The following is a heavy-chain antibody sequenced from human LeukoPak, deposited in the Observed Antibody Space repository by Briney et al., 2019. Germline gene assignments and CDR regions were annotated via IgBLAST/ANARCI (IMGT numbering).Heavy chain of an antibody. V-gene: IGHV1-8*03. CDR3: AGGNYGSGSYYTFDY. J-gene: IGHJ4*02. CDR2: MNPNSGNT. D-gene: IGHD3-10*01. CDR1: GYTFTSYD. Sequence: ASVKVSCKASGYTFTSYDINWVRQATGQGREWVGWMNPNSGNTGYAQKFQGRVTITRNSSVSTAYMDLSSLRSEETAVYYCAGGNYGSGSYYTFDYWGQGTLVTVSS.